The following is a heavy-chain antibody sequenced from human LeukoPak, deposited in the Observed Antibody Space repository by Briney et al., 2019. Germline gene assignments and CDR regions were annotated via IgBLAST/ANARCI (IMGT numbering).Heavy chain of an antibody. CDR2: INPNSGGT. Sequence: ASVKVSCKASGYTFTGYFMRWVRQAPGQGLEWMGRINPNSGGTNYAQKFQGRVTMTRDTSISTAYMELSRLRSDDTAVYYCARELLWFGELRPFDYWGQGTLVTVSS. CDR1: GYTFTGYF. D-gene: IGHD3-10*01. CDR3: ARELLWFGELRPFDY. V-gene: IGHV1-2*06. J-gene: IGHJ4*02.